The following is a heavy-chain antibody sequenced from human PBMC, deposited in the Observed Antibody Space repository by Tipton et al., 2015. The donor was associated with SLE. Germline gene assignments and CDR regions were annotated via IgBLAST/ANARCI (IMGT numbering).Heavy chain of an antibody. CDR3: ARQFLVQYFDH. J-gene: IGHJ4*02. CDR1: GGSININSYF. D-gene: IGHD1-1*01. V-gene: IGHV4-39*01. CDR2: IYHNGNT. Sequence: TLSLTCSVSGGSININSYFWAWVRQPPGKGLEWIGSIYHNGNTYYNSSLRSRVTISVDKSKNQFSLNLRSVTASDTAVYYCARQFLVQYFDHWGQGSLVTVSS.